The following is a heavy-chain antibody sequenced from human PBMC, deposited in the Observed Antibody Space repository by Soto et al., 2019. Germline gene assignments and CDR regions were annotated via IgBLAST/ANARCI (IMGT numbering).Heavy chain of an antibody. CDR2: IYSGGST. Sequence: GGSLRLSCAASGFTVSSNYMSWVRQAPGKGLEWVSVIYSGGSTFYADSVRGRFTISRDDSKNTIYLQMHSLRVDDTGVYYCANQPWSPLKPSWGQGTLVTVSS. CDR3: ANQPWSPLKPS. CDR1: GFTVSSNY. J-gene: IGHJ5*02. D-gene: IGHD1-1*01. V-gene: IGHV3-66*01.